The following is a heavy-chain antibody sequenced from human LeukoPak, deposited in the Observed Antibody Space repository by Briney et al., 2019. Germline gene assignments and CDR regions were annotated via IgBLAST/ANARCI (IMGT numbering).Heavy chain of an antibody. CDR3: ARDRGYGDYEYYFDY. V-gene: IGHV4-4*07. J-gene: IGHJ4*02. CDR2: IYTSGST. CDR1: GGSISSYY. D-gene: IGHD4-17*01. Sequence: PSETLSLTCTVSGGSISSYYWSWIRQPAGKGLEWIGRIYTSGSTNYNPSLKSRVTISVDKSKNQFSLKLSSVTAADTAAYYCARDRGYGDYEYYFDYWGQGTLVTVSS.